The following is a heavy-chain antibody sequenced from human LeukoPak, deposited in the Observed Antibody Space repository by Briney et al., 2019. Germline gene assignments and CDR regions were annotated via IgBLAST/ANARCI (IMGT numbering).Heavy chain of an antibody. CDR2: ISYDGSNK. Sequence: PGRSLRLSCAASGFTFSSYGMHWVRQAPGKGLEWVAVISYDGSNKYYADSVKGRFTISRDNSKNTLYLQMNSLRAEDTAVYYCAKDYFGSGSYLYYYYGMDVWGQGTTVTVSS. V-gene: IGHV3-30*18. J-gene: IGHJ6*02. CDR3: AKDYFGSGSYLYYYYGMDV. D-gene: IGHD3-10*01. CDR1: GFTFSSYG.